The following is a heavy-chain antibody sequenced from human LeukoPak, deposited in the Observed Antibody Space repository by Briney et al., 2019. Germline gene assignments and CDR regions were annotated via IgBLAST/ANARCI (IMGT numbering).Heavy chain of an antibody. CDR3: ARSPSDFWSGYYFDY. J-gene: IGHJ4*02. CDR1: GGSFNNYY. D-gene: IGHD3-3*01. Sequence: PSETLSLTCGVYGGSFNNYYWSWFRQPPGKGLEWIGEVNHSGATNYSPSLKSRLTMSVDTSKSQFSLTLRSVTAADTAVYYCARSPSDFWSGYYFDYWGQGTLVTVSS. V-gene: IGHV4-34*10. CDR2: VNHSGAT.